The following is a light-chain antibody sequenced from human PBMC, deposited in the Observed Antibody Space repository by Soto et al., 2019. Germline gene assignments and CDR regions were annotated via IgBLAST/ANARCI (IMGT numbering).Light chain of an antibody. CDR1: QGISIF. V-gene: IGKV1-27*01. CDR3: QKYSSVIT. J-gene: IGKJ5*01. CDR2: AAS. Sequence: DIQMTQSPSSLSASVGDRVTITCRASQGISIFLAWYQQKPGKVPKLLISAASTLQSGVPSRFSGSGSGTDFTLTITSLQTEDVATYYCQKYSSVITFGQGTRLEI.